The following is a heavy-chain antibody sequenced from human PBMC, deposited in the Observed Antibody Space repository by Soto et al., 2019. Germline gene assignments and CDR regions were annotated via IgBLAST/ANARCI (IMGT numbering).Heavy chain of an antibody. Sequence: GGSRRRSWAASGFTFSSYIMNWVREAPGKGLEWVSSISSSSSYIHYADSVKGRFTISRDNAKNSLYLQMNSLRAEDTAVYYCARDGMGATPPRFDYWGQGTLVTLSS. V-gene: IGHV3-21*01. CDR2: ISSSSSYI. CDR3: ARDGMGATPPRFDY. D-gene: IGHD1-26*01. CDR1: GFTFSSYI. J-gene: IGHJ4*02.